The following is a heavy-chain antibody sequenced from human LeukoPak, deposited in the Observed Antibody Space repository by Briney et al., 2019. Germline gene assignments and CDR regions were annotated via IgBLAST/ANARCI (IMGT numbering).Heavy chain of an antibody. V-gene: IGHV1-8*01. CDR1: GYTFTSYD. CDR3: ARGRRVYRWFGP. J-gene: IGHJ5*02. D-gene: IGHD6-13*01. Sequence: ASVKVSCKASGYTFTSYDINWVRQATGQGLEWMGWMNPNSGNTGYAQKFQGRVTMTRNTSISTAYMELSSLRSEDTAVYYCARGRRVYRWFGPWGQGTLVTVSS. CDR2: MNPNSGNT.